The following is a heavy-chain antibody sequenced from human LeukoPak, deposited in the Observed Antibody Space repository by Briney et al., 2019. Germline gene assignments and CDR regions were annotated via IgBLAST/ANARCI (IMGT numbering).Heavy chain of an antibody. CDR2: IIPIFGTA. CDR1: GGTFSSYA. D-gene: IGHD1-26*01. V-gene: IGHV1-69*13. Sequence: ASVKVSCKASGGTFSSYAISWVRQAPGQGLEWMGGIIPIFGTANYAQKFQGRVTITADESTSTAYMELSSLRSEDTAVYYCARDPNLYSGTYETYWGQGTLVTVSS. J-gene: IGHJ4*02. CDR3: ARDPNLYSGTYETY.